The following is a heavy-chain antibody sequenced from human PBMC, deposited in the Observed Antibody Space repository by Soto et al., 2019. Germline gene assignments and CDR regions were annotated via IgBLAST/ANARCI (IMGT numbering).Heavy chain of an antibody. V-gene: IGHV3-48*03. CDR1: GFTFSSYE. CDR2: ISSSGSTI. Sequence: GGSLRLSCAASGFTFSSYEMNWVRQAPGKGLVWVSCISSSGSTIYYAVSVKGRFTISRDNAKNSLYLQMNSLRAEDTAVYYCARGGDGDNFDYWGQGTLVTVSS. J-gene: IGHJ4*02. CDR3: ARGGDGDNFDY.